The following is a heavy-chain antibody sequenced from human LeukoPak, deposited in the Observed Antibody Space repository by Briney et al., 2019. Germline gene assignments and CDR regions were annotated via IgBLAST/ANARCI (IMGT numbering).Heavy chain of an antibody. V-gene: IGHV4-31*03. Sequence: SETLSLTCTVSGGSISSSSYYWGWIRQHPGKGLEWIGSISYSGSTYYNPSLRSRVTISVDTSKNQFSLNLSSVTAADTAVYYCARSLYYYDASGYPAWYFDLWGRGTLVTVSS. CDR1: GGSISSSSYY. D-gene: IGHD3-22*01. CDR2: ISYSGST. CDR3: ARSLYYYDASGYPAWYFDL. J-gene: IGHJ2*01.